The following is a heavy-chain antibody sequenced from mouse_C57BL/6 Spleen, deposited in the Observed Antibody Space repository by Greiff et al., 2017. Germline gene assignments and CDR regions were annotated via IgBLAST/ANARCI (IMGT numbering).Heavy chain of an antibody. J-gene: IGHJ4*01. CDR3: ALITTVVATGYYAMDY. CDR2: INPSNGGT. CDR1: GYTFTSYW. D-gene: IGHD1-1*01. Sequence: QVQLQQSGTELVKPGASVKLSCKASGYTFTSYWMHWVKQRPGQGLEWIGNINPSNGGTNYNEKFKSKATLTVDKSSSTAYMQLSSLTSEDSAVYECALITTVVATGYYAMDYWGQGTSVTVSS. V-gene: IGHV1-53*01.